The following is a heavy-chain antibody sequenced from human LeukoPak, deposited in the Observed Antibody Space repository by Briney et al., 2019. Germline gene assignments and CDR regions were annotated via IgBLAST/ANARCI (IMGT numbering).Heavy chain of an antibody. CDR3: ARSGEGYYYGMDV. Sequence: PSETLSLTCTVSGGSISSYYWSWIRHPPGKGLEWIGYIYYSGSTNYNPSLKSRVTISVDTSKNQFSLKLSSVTAADTAVYYCARSGEGYYYGMDVWGQGTTVTVSS. V-gene: IGHV4-59*01. CDR2: IYYSGST. CDR1: GGSISSYY. J-gene: IGHJ6*02. D-gene: IGHD2-15*01.